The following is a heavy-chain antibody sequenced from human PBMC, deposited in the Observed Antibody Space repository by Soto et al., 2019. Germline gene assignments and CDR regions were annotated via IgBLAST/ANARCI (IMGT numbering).Heavy chain of an antibody. V-gene: IGHV4-59*01. Sequence: SETLSLTCTVSGGSISSYYWSWIRQPPGKGLEWIGYIYYSGSTNYNPSLKSRVTISVDTSKNQFSLKLSSVTAADTAVYYCARGLDDILTGYPNWFDPWGQGTLVTVSS. CDR3: ARGLDDILTGYPNWFDP. J-gene: IGHJ5*02. CDR2: IYYSGST. CDR1: GGSISSYY. D-gene: IGHD3-9*01.